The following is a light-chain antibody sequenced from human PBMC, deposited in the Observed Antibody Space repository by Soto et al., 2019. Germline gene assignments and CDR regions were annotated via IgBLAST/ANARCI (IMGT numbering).Light chain of an antibody. CDR3: CSYAGSYTFHVV. V-gene: IGLV2-11*01. Sequence: QSALTQPRSVSGSPGQSVTISCTGTSSDVGGYNYVSWYQQHPGKAPKLMIYDVSKRPSGVPDRFSGSKSGNTASLTISGLQAEAEADYYCCSYAGSYTFHVVFGGGTKLTVL. CDR1: SSDVGGYNY. J-gene: IGLJ2*01. CDR2: DVS.